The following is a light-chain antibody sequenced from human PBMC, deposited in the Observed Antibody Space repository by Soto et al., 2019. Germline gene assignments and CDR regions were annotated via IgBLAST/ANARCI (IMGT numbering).Light chain of an antibody. CDR1: SSDVGGFNY. V-gene: IGLV2-14*01. CDR2: EVS. Sequence: QSALTQPASVSGSPGQSITISCTGTSSDVGGFNYVSWYQQHPGKAPKLIIYEVSNRPSGVSNRFSGSKSGNTASLTISGLQAEDEGDYYCSSYTSSSTVIFGGGTQLTVL. CDR3: SSYTSSSTVI. J-gene: IGLJ2*01.